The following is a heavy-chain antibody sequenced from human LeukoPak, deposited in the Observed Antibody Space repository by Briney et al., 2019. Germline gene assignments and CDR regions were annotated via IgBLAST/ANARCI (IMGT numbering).Heavy chain of an antibody. D-gene: IGHD3-10*01. Sequence: PGTSLRLSCAASGFTFSIYAMHWVRQAPGKGLEWVAVITHDGGNTYYADSVKGRFTISRDNSKSTLYLQMSSLRAEDTAVYYCATDKSYFDSRSHQGFGYWGQGTLVTVSS. CDR3: ATDKSYFDSRSHQGFGY. V-gene: IGHV3-30*04. CDR1: GFTFSIYA. J-gene: IGHJ4*02. CDR2: ITHDGGNT.